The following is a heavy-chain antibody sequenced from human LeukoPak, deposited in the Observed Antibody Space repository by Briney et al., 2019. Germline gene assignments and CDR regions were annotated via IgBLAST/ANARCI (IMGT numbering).Heavy chain of an antibody. CDR1: GGSIRSSYYY. J-gene: IGHJ3*02. V-gene: IGHV4-61*05. D-gene: IGHD5-18*01. CDR2: IYYSGGT. Sequence: SETLSLTCTVSGGSIRSSYYYWGWIRQPPGKGLEWIGYIYYSGGTNYNPSLKSRVTISIDTSKNQFSLKLSSVTAADTAVFYCARGGGYSYGYAFDIWGQGTMVTVS. CDR3: ARGGGYSYGYAFDI.